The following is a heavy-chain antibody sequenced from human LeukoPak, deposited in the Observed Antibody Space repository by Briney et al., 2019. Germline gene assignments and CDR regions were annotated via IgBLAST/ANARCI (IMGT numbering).Heavy chain of an antibody. V-gene: IGHV4-59*01. CDR3: ARDRGYCSSTSCYVRRNDAFDI. J-gene: IGHJ3*02. D-gene: IGHD2-2*01. CDR2: XXXXXXX. Sequence: XXSXXXYYWXWIRQPPXKGLEWIXXXXXXXXXXYNPSLKSRVTISVDTSKNQFSLKLSSVTAADTAVYYCARDRGYCSSTSCYVRRNDAFDIWGQGTMVTVSS. CDR1: XXSXXXYY.